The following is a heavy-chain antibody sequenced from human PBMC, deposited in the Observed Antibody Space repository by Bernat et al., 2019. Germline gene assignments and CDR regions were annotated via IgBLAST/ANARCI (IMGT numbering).Heavy chain of an antibody. D-gene: IGHD6-6*01. J-gene: IGHJ4*02. CDR2: ISSSSYI. CDR3: ARDRGSSSPYYFDY. CDR1: GFTFSSYS. V-gene: IGHV3-21*05. Sequence: EVQLVESGGGLVKPGGSLRLSCAASGFTFSSYSMNWVRQAPGKGLEWISYISSSSYIYYADSVKGRFTISRDNAKNSLYLQMNSLRAEDTAVYYCARDRGSSSPYYFDYWGQGTLVTVSS.